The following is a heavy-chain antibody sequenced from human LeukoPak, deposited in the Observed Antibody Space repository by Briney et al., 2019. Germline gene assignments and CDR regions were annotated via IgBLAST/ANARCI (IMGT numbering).Heavy chain of an antibody. J-gene: IGHJ6*03. CDR1: GGSTSSYY. D-gene: IGHD5-18*01. CDR2: IYYSGST. Sequence: SETLSLTCTVSGGSTSSYYWSWIRQPPGKGLEWIGYIYYSGSTNYNPSLKSRVTISVDTSKNQFSLKLSSVTAADTAVYYCARDGSYGQYYYYYMDVWGKGTTVTVSS. V-gene: IGHV4-59*01. CDR3: ARDGSYGQYYYYYMDV.